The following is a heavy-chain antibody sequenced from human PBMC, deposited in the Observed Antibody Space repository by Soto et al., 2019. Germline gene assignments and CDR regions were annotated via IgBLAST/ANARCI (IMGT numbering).Heavy chain of an antibody. CDR2: IYYSGST. J-gene: IGHJ3*02. D-gene: IGHD4-17*01. CDR3: ARDGGRGDYGDAFDI. V-gene: IGHV4-31*03. CDR1: GRSISSDGYY. Sequence: QVQLQEPGPGLVKPSQTLSLTCTVSGRSISSDGYYWSWIRQHPGKGLQWIGYIYYSGSTYYNPSLKSRVTISVDTSKNQFSLKLSSVTAADTAVYYCARDGGRGDYGDAFDIWGQGTMVTVSS.